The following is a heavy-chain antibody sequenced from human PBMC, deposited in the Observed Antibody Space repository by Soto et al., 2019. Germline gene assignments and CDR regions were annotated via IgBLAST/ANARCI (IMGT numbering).Heavy chain of an antibody. CDR1: GFSLSTSGVG. J-gene: IGHJ4*02. CDR3: ARTSVNWGSRGLVDY. CDR2: LYWDDDK. D-gene: IGHD7-27*01. Sequence: QITLKESGPTLVKPTQTLTLTCTFSGFSLSTSGVGVGWIRQPPGKALEWLAFLYWDDDKRYSPSLKSRLTITKDTSKNQALLKMTNMDPVDTATYYCARTSVNWGSRGLVDYWGQGTLVTVAS. V-gene: IGHV2-5*02.